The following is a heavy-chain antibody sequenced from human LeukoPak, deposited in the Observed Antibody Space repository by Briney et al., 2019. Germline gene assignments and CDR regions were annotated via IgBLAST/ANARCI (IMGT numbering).Heavy chain of an antibody. CDR2: IKFDGIQE. D-gene: IGHD3-22*01. CDR3: ASGSLGHYYDSSGYEY. CDR1: GFTFSSYS. Sequence: QPGGSLRLSCAASGFTFSSYSMNWVRQAPGKGLEWVGGIKFDGIQEFYADSVKGRFTVSKDTSKNTLHLQMDSLRAEDTAVYYCASGSLGHYYDSSGYEYWGQGTLVTVSS. J-gene: IGHJ4*02. V-gene: IGHV3-30*03.